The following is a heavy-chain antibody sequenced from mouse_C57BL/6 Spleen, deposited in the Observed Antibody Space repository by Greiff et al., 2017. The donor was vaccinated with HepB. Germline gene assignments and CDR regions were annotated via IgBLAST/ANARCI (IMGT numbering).Heavy chain of an antibody. D-gene: IGHD1-1*01. V-gene: IGHV1-64*01. CDR1: GYTFTSYW. Sequence: QVQLQQPGAELVKPGASVKLSCKASGYTFTSYWMHWVKQRPGQGLEWIGMIHPNSGSTNYNEKFKSKATLTVDKSSSTAYMQLSSLTSEDSAVYYCASPHYYGSSYGFDYWGQGTTLTVSS. CDR2: IHPNSGST. J-gene: IGHJ2*01. CDR3: ASPHYYGSSYGFDY.